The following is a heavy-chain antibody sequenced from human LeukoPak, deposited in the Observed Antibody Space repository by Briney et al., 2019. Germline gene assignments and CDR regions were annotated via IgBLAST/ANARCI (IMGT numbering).Heavy chain of an antibody. J-gene: IGHJ3*02. CDR1: GYSFTTHW. V-gene: IGHV5-51*01. D-gene: IGHD3-3*01. Sequence: GDSLKISCQTSGYSFTTHWIAWVRQMPGKGLEWMGIIYPGDSDIRYSPSFQGQVTISADKSISTAYLQWSSLKASDTAMYFCARHKGFTIPHVFDICGQGTMVTVSS. CDR2: IYPGDSDI. CDR3: ARHKGFTIPHVFDI.